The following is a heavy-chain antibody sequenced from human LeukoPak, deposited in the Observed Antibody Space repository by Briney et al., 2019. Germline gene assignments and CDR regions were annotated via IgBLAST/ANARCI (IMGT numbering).Heavy chain of an antibody. Sequence: PSETLSLTCSVSGGSISSGYYYWGWIRQPPGKALEWIGSIYYSGSTNYNPSLKSRVTISVDTSKNQFSLKLSSVTAADTAVYYCARWEGGSYYDFDYWGQGTLVTVYS. V-gene: IGHV4-39*07. D-gene: IGHD1-26*01. CDR2: IYYSGST. J-gene: IGHJ4*02. CDR1: GGSISSGYYY. CDR3: ARWEGGSYYDFDY.